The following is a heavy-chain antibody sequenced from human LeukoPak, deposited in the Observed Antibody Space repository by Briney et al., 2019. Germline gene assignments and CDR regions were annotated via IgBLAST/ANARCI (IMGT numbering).Heavy chain of an antibody. V-gene: IGHV3-7*04. D-gene: IGHD6-13*01. CDR2: IKQDGSEK. Sequence: GGSLRLPCAASGFTFSSYAMSWVRQAPGKGLEWVANIKQDGSEKNYVDSVKGRFTISRDDAKKSLYLQMNSLRAEDTAVYYCARGLLAAAGIDYWGQGALVTVSS. CDR1: GFTFSSYA. CDR3: ARGLLAAAGIDY. J-gene: IGHJ4*02.